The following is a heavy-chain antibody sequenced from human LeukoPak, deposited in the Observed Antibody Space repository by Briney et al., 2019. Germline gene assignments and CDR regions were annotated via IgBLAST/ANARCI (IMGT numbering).Heavy chain of an antibody. V-gene: IGHV3-23*01. D-gene: IGHD7-27*01. CDR3: AKAPRGGPSPALGYFDY. CDR2: ISGSGGST. Sequence: GGSLRLSCAASGFTFSSYATSWVRQAPGKGLEWVSAISGSGGSTYYADSVKGRFTISRDNSKNTLYLQMNSLRAEDTAVYYRAKAPRGGPSPALGYFDYWGQGTLVTVSS. J-gene: IGHJ4*02. CDR1: GFTFSSYA.